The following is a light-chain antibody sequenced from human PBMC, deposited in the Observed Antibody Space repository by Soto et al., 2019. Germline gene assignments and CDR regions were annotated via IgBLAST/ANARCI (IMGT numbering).Light chain of an antibody. J-gene: IGKJ1*01. CDR3: QQYNNWPPWT. V-gene: IGKV3-15*01. CDR2: GAS. Sequence: EMGMNQSPATLSVYPGERATLSCRASQSVSSNLAWYQQKPGQAPRLLIYGASTRATGIPARFSGSGSGTEFTLTISSLQSEDFAVYYCQQYNNWPPWTFGQGTKVDIK. CDR1: QSVSSN.